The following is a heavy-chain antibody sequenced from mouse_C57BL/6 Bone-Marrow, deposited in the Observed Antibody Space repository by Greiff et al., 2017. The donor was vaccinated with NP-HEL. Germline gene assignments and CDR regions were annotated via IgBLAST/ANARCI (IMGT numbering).Heavy chain of an antibody. V-gene: IGHV5-6*01. D-gene: IGHD3-3*01. Sequence: EVHLVESGGDLVKPGGSLKLSCAASGFTFSSYGMSWVRQTPDKRLEWVATISSGGSYTYSPDSVKGRFTISRDNAKNTLYLQMSSLKSEDTAMYYCARSRAWFAYWGQGTLVTVSA. CDR1: GFTFSSYG. J-gene: IGHJ3*01. CDR3: ARSRAWFAY. CDR2: ISSGGSYT.